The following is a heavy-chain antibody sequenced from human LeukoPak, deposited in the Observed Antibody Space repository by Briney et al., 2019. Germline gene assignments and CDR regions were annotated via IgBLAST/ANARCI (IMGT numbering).Heavy chain of an antibody. D-gene: IGHD2-15*01. V-gene: IGHV4-59*01. CDR1: GGSISSYY. CDR2: IHYSGGS. CDR3: ARTTEGYCRGGSCYYFYYYMDV. Sequence: SETLSLTCTVSGGSISSYYWSWIQQPPGKGLEWIGFIHYSGGSNYNPSLKSRVTISVDTSKNQFSLKLSSVTAADTAVYYCARTTEGYCRGGSCYYFYYYMDVWGKGTTVTVSS. J-gene: IGHJ6*03.